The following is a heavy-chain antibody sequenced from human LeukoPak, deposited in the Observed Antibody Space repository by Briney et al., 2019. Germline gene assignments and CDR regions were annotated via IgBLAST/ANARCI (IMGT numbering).Heavy chain of an antibody. Sequence: GGSLRLSCAASGFTFSSYAMHWVRQAPGKGLEWVAVISYDGSNKHYADSVKGRFTISRDNSKNTLYLQMNSLRAEDTAVYYCARGWEQWLFHNWFDPWGQGTLVTVSS. V-gene: IGHV3-30-3*01. CDR1: GFTFSSYA. CDR3: ARGWEQWLFHNWFDP. CDR2: ISYDGSNK. D-gene: IGHD6-19*01. J-gene: IGHJ5*02.